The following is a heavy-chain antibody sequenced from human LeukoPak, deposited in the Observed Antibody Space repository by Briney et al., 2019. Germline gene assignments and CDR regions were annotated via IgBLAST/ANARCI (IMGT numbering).Heavy chain of an antibody. Sequence: APVKVSCKASGYTFTTLPIQWVRQAPGQRLEWMGWINNGNGDTRYSQKFQGRVTITSDTSASTAYMELSSLRSEDMAVYYCAREAYTLEWDSWGQGTLVTVSS. CDR2: INNGNGDT. V-gene: IGHV1-3*04. J-gene: IGHJ4*02. CDR1: GYTFTTLP. D-gene: IGHD3-16*01. CDR3: AREAYTLEWDS.